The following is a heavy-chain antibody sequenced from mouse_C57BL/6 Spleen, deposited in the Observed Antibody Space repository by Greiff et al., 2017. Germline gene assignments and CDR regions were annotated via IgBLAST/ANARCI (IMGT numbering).Heavy chain of an antibody. CDR1: GYAFSSSW. CDR3: ARQDLYYYGSSLDY. D-gene: IGHD1-1*01. CDR2: IYPGDGDT. V-gene: IGHV1-82*01. Sequence: VQLQQSGPELVKPGASVKISCKASGYAFSSSWMNWVKQRPGKGLELIGRIYPGDGDTNYNGKFKGKATLTADKSSSTAYMQLSSLTSEDSAVYFCARQDLYYYGSSLDYWGQGTTLTVSS. J-gene: IGHJ2*01.